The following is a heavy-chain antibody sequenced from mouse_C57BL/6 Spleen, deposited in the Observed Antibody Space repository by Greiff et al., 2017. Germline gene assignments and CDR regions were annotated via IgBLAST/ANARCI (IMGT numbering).Heavy chain of an antibody. D-gene: IGHD1-1*01. V-gene: IGHV1-53*01. Sequence: QVQLQQPGTELVKPGASVTLSCKASGYTFTSYWMHWVKQRPGQGLEWIGNINPSNGGTNYNEKFKSKATLTVDKSSSTAYMQLSSLTSEDSAVYYCAREKSYYYGSSYYFDYWGQGTTLTVSS. J-gene: IGHJ2*01. CDR3: AREKSYYYGSSYYFDY. CDR1: GYTFTSYW. CDR2: INPSNGGT.